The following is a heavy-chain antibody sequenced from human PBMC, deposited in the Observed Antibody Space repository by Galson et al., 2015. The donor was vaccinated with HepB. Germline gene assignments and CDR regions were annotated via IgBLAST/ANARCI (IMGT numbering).Heavy chain of an antibody. CDR1: GYTLTELS. J-gene: IGHJ4*02. D-gene: IGHD2-15*01. Sequence: SVKVSCKVSGYTLTELSMHWVRQAPGKGLEWMGGFDPEDGETIYAQKFQGRVTMTEDTSTDTAYMELSSLRSEDTAVYYCATDRYCSGGSCYDYWGQGTLVTVSS. CDR2: FDPEDGET. V-gene: IGHV1-24*01. CDR3: ATDRYCSGGSCYDY.